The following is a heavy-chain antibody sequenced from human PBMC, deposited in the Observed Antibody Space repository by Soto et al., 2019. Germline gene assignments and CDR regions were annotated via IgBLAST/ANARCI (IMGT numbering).Heavy chain of an antibody. Sequence: GGSLRLSCAASGFTFSSYGMHWVRQAPGKGLEWVAVISYDGSNKYYADSVKGRFTISRDNSKNTLYLQMNSLRAEDTAVYYCAKDRGMDIVATINYYFDYWGQGTLVTVSS. CDR2: ISYDGSNK. CDR3: AKDRGMDIVATINYYFDY. CDR1: GFTFSSYG. D-gene: IGHD5-12*01. J-gene: IGHJ4*02. V-gene: IGHV3-30*18.